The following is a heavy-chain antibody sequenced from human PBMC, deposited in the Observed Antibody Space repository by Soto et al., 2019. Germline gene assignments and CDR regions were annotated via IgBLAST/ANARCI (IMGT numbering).Heavy chain of an antibody. CDR3: ARASYIWGSYRECYYFDY. CDR1: GFTFSSYW. Sequence: GESLKISCAASGFTFSSYWMSWVRQAPGKGLEWVANIKQDGSEKYYVDSVKGRFTISRDNAKNSLYLQMNSLRAEDTAVYYCARASYIWGSYRECYYFDYWGQGTLVTVSS. CDR2: IKQDGSEK. D-gene: IGHD3-16*02. V-gene: IGHV3-7*01. J-gene: IGHJ4*02.